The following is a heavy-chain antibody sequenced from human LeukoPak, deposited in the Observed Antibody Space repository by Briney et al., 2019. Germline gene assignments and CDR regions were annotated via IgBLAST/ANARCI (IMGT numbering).Heavy chain of an antibody. CDR1: GYTLTELS. J-gene: IGHJ6*02. Sequence: ASVKVSCKVSGYTLTELSMHWVRQAPGKGLEWMGGFDPEDGETIYAQKFQGRVTMTEDTSTDTAYMELSSLRSEDTAVYYCATAPHDSGLGAYGMDVWGQGTTVTVSS. V-gene: IGHV1-24*01. CDR2: FDPEDGET. D-gene: IGHD3-22*01. CDR3: ATAPHDSGLGAYGMDV.